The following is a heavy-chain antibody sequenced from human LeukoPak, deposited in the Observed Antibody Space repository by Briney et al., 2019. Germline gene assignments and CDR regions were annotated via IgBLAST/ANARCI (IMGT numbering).Heavy chain of an antibody. V-gene: IGHV3-49*04. Sequence: PGRSLRLSCTASGFTFGDYAMSWVRQAPGKGLEWVGFIRSKAYGRTTEYAASVKGRFTISRDDSKSIAYLQMNSLKTEDTAVYYCTRVGSITIFGVVNTGPDYWGQGTLVTVSS. CDR1: GFTFGDYA. J-gene: IGHJ4*02. D-gene: IGHD3-3*01. CDR3: TRVGSITIFGVVNTGPDY. CDR2: IRSKAYGRTT.